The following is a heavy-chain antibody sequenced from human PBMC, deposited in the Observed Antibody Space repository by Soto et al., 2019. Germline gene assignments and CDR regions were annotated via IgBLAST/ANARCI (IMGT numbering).Heavy chain of an antibody. Sequence: EVLLLESGGGLVQPGGSLRLSCAASGFTFSNYAMSWVRQAPGKGLEWVSGISGSGGGTDYADSVKGRFTISRDNSKHTLYLQMNSLRAEDTAVYYCAKVGTYDFWSGYDSAFDIWGQGTMVTVSS. D-gene: IGHD3-3*01. CDR1: GFTFSNYA. CDR3: AKVGTYDFWSGYDSAFDI. V-gene: IGHV3-23*01. J-gene: IGHJ3*02. CDR2: ISGSGGGT.